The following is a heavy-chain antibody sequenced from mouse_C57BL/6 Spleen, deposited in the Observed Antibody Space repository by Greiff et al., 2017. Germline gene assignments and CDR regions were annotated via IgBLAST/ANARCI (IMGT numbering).Heavy chain of an antibody. CDR3: ARDYGSSLYYARDY. CDR2: IHPNSGST. J-gene: IGHJ4*01. V-gene: IGHV1-64*01. D-gene: IGHD1-1*01. Sequence: QVQLQQPGAELVKPGASVKLSCKASGYTFTSYWMHWVKQRPGQGLEWIGMIHPNSGSTNYNEKFKSKATLTVDKSSSTAYMQLSSLQSEDSAVYYSARDYGSSLYYARDYWGQGTSVTVSS. CDR1: GYTFTSYW.